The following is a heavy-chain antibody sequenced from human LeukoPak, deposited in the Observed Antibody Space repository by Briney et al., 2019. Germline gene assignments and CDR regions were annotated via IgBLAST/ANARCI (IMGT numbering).Heavy chain of an antibody. CDR3: ARVGVARELDC. D-gene: IGHD5-12*01. CDR2: ISAYNGNT. V-gene: IGHV1-18*01. J-gene: IGHJ4*02. CDR1: GYTFTSYG. Sequence: ASVKVPCKASGYTFTSYGISWVRQAPGQGLEWMGWISAYNGNTNYAQKLQGRVTVTTDTSASTAYMELRSLRSDDTAVYYCARVGVARELDCWGQGTLVTVSS.